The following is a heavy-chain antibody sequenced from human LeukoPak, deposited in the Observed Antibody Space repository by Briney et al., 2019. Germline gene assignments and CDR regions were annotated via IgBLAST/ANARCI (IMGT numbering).Heavy chain of an antibody. CDR2: IYYSGSI. D-gene: IGHD2-15*01. CDR3: ARYQPPEENVVVVAATESQTFDY. V-gene: IGHV4-30-4*01. J-gene: IGHJ4*02. CDR1: GGSISSGDYY. Sequence: SQTLSLTCTVSGGSISSGDYYWSWIRQPPGKGLEWIGYIYYSGSIYYNPSLKSRVTISVDTSKNQFSLKLSSVTAADTAVYYCARYQPPEENVVVVAATESQTFDYWGQGTLVTVSS.